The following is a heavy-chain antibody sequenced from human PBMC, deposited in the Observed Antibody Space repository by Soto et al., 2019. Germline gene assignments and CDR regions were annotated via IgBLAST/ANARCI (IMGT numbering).Heavy chain of an antibody. J-gene: IGHJ6*02. Sequence: QVQLVQSGAEVKKPGSSVKVSCRASGGTFNSHTISWVRQAPGQGLEWMGGIMPMFGVTNYARKFQGRLTMTANESTTTAYMEVSSPTSDDTAVYYCAGEGVTRSMSLPWMGYHYYGLDVWGQGTTVIVSS. V-gene: IGHV1-69*12. CDR1: GGTFNSHT. D-gene: IGHD2-2*01. CDR2: IMPMFGVT. CDR3: AGEGVTRSMSLPWMGYHYYGLDV.